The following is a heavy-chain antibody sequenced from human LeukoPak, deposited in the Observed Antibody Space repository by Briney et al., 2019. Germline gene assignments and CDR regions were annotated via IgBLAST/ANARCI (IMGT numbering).Heavy chain of an antibody. V-gene: IGHV4-39*01. Sequence: SETLSLTCTVSGASINIRYHYWGWIRQSPGKGLEWIGSMDYTGETYYSPSLQSRVTISVDTPRNQFSLNLHSMTAADTAVYYCMKSGTLLREGFNYWGQGTLVTVSS. D-gene: IGHD1-1*01. CDR2: MDYTGET. CDR1: GASINIRYHY. CDR3: MKSGTLLREGFNY. J-gene: IGHJ4*02.